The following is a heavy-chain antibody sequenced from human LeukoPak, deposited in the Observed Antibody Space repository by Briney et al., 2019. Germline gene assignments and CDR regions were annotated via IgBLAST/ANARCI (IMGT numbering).Heavy chain of an antibody. V-gene: IGHV3-13*01. D-gene: IGHD1-1*01. CDR2: IGTAGDT. J-gene: IGHJ6*03. CDR3: ARGPPRGKYYYMDV. Sequence: PGGSLRLSCAASGFTFSSFDMHWVRQPTGQGLEWVSTIGTAGDTYYPGSVEGRFTLSRDNAKNSLYLQMNSLTAGDTAVYYCARGPPRGKYYYMDVWGKGPRSPSP. CDR1: GFTFSSFD.